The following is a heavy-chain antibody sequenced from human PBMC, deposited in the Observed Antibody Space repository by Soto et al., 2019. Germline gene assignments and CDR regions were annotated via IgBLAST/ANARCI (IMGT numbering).Heavy chain of an antibody. CDR2: MDPNSGNT. D-gene: IGHD5-18*01. CDR3: ARGDVDTAMVGDGMDV. J-gene: IGHJ6*02. Sequence: GVSVKVSCKASGYTFTSYDINWVRQATGQGLEWMGWMDPNSGNTGYAQKFQGRVTMTRNTSISTAYMELSSLRSEDTAVYYCARGDVDTAMVGDGMDVWGQGTTVTVSS. V-gene: IGHV1-8*01. CDR1: GYTFTSYD.